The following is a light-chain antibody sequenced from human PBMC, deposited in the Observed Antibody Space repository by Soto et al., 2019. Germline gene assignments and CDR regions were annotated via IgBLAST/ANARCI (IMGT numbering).Light chain of an antibody. CDR1: QGISNY. CDR3: QKYNSVPQT. V-gene: IGKV1-27*01. Sequence: DIQMTQSPSSLSASVGDRVTITCRASQGISNYLDWYQQKPGKVPKLMISDASTMQSGVPSRFSGSGSGTDFTLTISSLQPEDGETYYCQKYNSVPQTFGQGTKVEIK. J-gene: IGKJ1*01. CDR2: DAS.